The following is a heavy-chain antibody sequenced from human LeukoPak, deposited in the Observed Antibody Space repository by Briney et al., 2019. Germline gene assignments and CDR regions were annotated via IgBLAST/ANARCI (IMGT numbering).Heavy chain of an antibody. CDR2: INHSGST. CDR1: GGSFSGYY. CDR3: ARGVASYDY. D-gene: IGHD5-12*01. V-gene: IGHV4-34*01. J-gene: IGHJ4*02. Sequence: SETLSLTCAVYGGSFSGYYWSWIRQPPGKGLEWIGEINHSGSTNYNPSLKSRVTISVDTSKNQFSLKLSSVTAADTAVYYCARGVASYDYWGQGTLVTVSS.